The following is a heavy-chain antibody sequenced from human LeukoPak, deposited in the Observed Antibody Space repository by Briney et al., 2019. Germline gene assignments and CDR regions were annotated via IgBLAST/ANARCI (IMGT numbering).Heavy chain of an antibody. Sequence: GESLQISFKGSGCSFTSYWIGWVRQMPGKGLECMGIIYPGDSDTRYSPSFQGQVTISADKSVSTAYLQWSSLKASDTAMYYCARWMGGARGNYYYGMDIWGQGTTVTVSS. D-gene: IGHD3-10*01. CDR3: ARWMGGARGNYYYGMDI. CDR1: GCSFTSYW. V-gene: IGHV5-51*01. J-gene: IGHJ6*02. CDR2: IYPGDSDT.